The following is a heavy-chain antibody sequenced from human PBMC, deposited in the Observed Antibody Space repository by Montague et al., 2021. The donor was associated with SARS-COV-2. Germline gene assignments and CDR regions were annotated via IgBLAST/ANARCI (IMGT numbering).Heavy chain of an antibody. Sequence: SETLSLTSTVSGGSMSDHYWAWIRQPPGKGLEWLAYIYYSGGINSNASLKSRVTMSVDTSKNQFSLKLTSVTAADTAVYYCARAVSVRRAVNWSDPWGQGTLVTVSS. CDR1: GGSMSDHY. D-gene: IGHD3-10*01. CDR2: IYYSGGI. J-gene: IGHJ5*02. CDR3: ARAVSVRRAVNWSDP. V-gene: IGHV4-59*11.